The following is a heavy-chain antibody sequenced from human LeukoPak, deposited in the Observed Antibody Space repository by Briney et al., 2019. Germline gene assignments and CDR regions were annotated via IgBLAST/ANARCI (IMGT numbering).Heavy chain of an antibody. D-gene: IGHD2-15*01. Sequence: ASVKVSCKASGYTFTTYYMHWVRQAPGQGLEWMGIINPSGGSTSYAQKFQGRVTMTRDTSTSTVYMELSSLRSEDTAVYYCARDGHERVVVVAAPRSDYYMDVWGKGTTVTVSS. CDR1: GYTFTTYY. J-gene: IGHJ6*03. CDR2: INPSGGST. CDR3: ARDGHERVVVVAAPRSDYYMDV. V-gene: IGHV1-46*01.